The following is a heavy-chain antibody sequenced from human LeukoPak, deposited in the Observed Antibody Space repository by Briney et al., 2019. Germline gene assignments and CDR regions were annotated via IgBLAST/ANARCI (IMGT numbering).Heavy chain of an antibody. CDR1: GFTFSSYA. CDR3: AKYGPQHSGSSPFDY. J-gene: IGHJ4*02. Sequence: GGSLRLSCAASGFTFSSYAMSWVRQAPGKGLEWVSAIRDSGSSTHYADSVKGRFTTSRDNAKNTLFLQMNSLRAEDTAIYYSAKYGPQHSGSSPFDYWGQGALVTVSS. CDR2: IRDSGSST. D-gene: IGHD1-26*01. V-gene: IGHV3-23*01.